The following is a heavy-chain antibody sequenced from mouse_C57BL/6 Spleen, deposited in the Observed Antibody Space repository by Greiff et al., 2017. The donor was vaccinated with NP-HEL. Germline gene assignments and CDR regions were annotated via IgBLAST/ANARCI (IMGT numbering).Heavy chain of an antibody. CDR3: DRGGYDYDTDDYAMDY. V-gene: IGHV1-81*01. J-gene: IGHJ4*01. Sequence: QVQLQQSGAELVRPGASVKLSCKASGYTFTSYGISWVKQRTGQGLEWIGEIYPRSGNTYYNEKFKGKATLTADKSSSTAYMELRSLTSEDSAVYFCDRGGYDYDTDDYAMDYWGQGTSVTVSS. CDR1: GYTFTSYG. CDR2: IYPRSGNT. D-gene: IGHD2-4*01.